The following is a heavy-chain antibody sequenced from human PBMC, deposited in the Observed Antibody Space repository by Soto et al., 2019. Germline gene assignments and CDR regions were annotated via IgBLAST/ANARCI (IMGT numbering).Heavy chain of an antibody. CDR1: GDSISSGDYY. CDR2: IYYGGSS. V-gene: IGHV4-30-4*01. Sequence: PSETLSLTCTVSGDSISSGDYYWSWIRQPPGKGLEWIGYIYYGGSSYYNPSLKGRVTISADTSKNQFSLKLTSVTAADTAVYFCARVGIPLRGYYFDYWGQGTLVTVSS. J-gene: IGHJ4*02. CDR3: ARVGIPLRGYYFDY. D-gene: IGHD3-16*01.